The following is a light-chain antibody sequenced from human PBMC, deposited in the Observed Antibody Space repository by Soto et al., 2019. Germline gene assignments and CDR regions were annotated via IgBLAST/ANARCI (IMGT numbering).Light chain of an antibody. V-gene: IGLV2-14*01. CDR3: SSYTSSATYV. J-gene: IGLJ1*01. CDR2: DVS. Sequence: QSALTHPTSVSGSPGQSSTISCTGTSSDVGAYNYVSWYQQHPGKAPKLIIYDVSNRPSGVSNRFSGSKSGNTASLSISGLQAEDEADFYCSSYTSSATYVFGTGTQLTVL. CDR1: SSDVGAYNY.